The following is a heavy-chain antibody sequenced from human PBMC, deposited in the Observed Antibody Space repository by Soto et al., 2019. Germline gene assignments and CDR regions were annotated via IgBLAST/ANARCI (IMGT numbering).Heavy chain of an antibody. V-gene: IGHV3-21*01. J-gene: IGHJ1*01. D-gene: IGHD6-13*01. Sequence: GGSLRLSCAASGFTFSSYSMNWVRQAPGKGLEWVSSISSSSSYIYYADSVKGRFTISRDNAKNSLYLQRNSLIAEDTAVYYCARDRDIAATAEYFQHWGQGTLVTVSS. CDR3: ARDRDIAATAEYFQH. CDR1: GFTFSSYS. CDR2: ISSSSSYI.